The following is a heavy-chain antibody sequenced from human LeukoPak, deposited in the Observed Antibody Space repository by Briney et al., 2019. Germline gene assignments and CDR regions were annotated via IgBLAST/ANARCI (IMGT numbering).Heavy chain of an antibody. CDR2: INQDGSEK. Sequence: GGSLRLSCAASGFTFNSYWMSWVRQAPGKGLEWVANINQDGSEKYYVDSVKGRFTISRDNAKNSLYLQMNSLRAEDTAVYYCGSIGSSWYEDYCGQGTLVTVSS. CDR3: GSIGSSWYEDY. CDR1: GFTFNSYW. V-gene: IGHV3-7*01. J-gene: IGHJ4*02. D-gene: IGHD6-13*01.